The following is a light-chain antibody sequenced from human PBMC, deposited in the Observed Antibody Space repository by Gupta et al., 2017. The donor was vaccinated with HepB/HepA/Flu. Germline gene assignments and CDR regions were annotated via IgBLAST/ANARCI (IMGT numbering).Light chain of an antibody. CDR2: SAS. CDR1: QSVNSY. J-gene: IGKJ1*01. CDR3: QHRGT. Sequence: EVVLTQSPATLSLSPGERATLSCRASQSVNSYLAWYQQRPGQAPRLLLYSASSRATGIPPRFMGSGSGTDFTLTLSSIEPEDFAGDYCQHRGTFGQGTNVEIK. V-gene: IGKV3-11*01.